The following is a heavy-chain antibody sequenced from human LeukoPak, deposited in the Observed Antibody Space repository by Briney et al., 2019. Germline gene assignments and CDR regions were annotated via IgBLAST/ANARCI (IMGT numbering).Heavy chain of an antibody. V-gene: IGHV1-69*01. J-gene: IGHJ4*02. CDR2: IIPIFGTA. CDR1: GGTFSSYA. CDR3: ARGLLRGYSYGYPDY. Sequence: GASVKVSCKASGGTFSSYAISWVRQAPGQGLEWMEGIIPIFGTANYAQKFQGRVTITADESTSTAYMELSSLRSEDTAVYYCARGLLRGYSYGYPDYWGQGTLVTVSS. D-gene: IGHD5-18*01.